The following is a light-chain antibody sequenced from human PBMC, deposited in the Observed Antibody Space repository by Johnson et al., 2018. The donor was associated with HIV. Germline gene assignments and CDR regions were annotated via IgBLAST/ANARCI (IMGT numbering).Light chain of an antibody. Sequence: HSVLTQPPSVSAAPGQKVTISCSGSNSNIGNNYVSWYQQLPGTAPKLLIYENNKRPSGIPDRFSGSKSGTSATLGITGLQTGDEADYYCGTWDSSLSVYVFGTGTKVSVL. CDR1: NSNIGNNY. CDR2: ENN. V-gene: IGLV1-51*02. J-gene: IGLJ1*01. CDR3: GTWDSSLSVYV.